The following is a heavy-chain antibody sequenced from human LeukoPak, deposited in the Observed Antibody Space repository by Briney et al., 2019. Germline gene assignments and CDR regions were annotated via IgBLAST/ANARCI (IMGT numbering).Heavy chain of an antibody. D-gene: IGHD6-19*01. V-gene: IGHV7-4-1*02. CDR3: ATDLKKGDSGCFDY. CDR2: INTNTGNP. Sequence: ASVKVSCKASGYTFTSSALNWVRQAAGQGIEWMGWINTNTGNPTYAQGFTGRFVFSLDTSVSTAYLHISSLEAEDTAIYYCATDLKKGDSGCFDYWGQGTLVTVSS. CDR1: GYTFTSSA. J-gene: IGHJ4*02.